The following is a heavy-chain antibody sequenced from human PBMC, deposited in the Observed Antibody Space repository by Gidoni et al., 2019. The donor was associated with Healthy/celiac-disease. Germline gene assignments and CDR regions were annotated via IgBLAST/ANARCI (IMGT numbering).Heavy chain of an antibody. CDR2: ISYDGSNK. CDR1: GFTFSSYG. CDR3: AKDSSIAVAGT. Sequence: QVQLVESGGGVVQPGRSLRLSWAASGFTFSSYGMHWVRQAPGKGLEWVAVISYDGSNKYYADSVKGRFTISRDNSKNTLYLQMNSLRAEDTAVYYCAKDSSIAVAGTWGQGTLVTVSS. J-gene: IGHJ4*02. V-gene: IGHV3-30*18. D-gene: IGHD6-19*01.